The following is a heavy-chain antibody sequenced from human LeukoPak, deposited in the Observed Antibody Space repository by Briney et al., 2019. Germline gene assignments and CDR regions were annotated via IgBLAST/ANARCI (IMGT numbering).Heavy chain of an antibody. D-gene: IGHD3-10*01. V-gene: IGHV3-30-3*01. CDR2: ISYDGSNK. CDR1: GFTFSSYA. J-gene: IGHJ3*02. Sequence: PGRSLRLSCAASGFTFSSYAMHWVRQAPGKGLEWVAVISYDGSNKYYADSVKGRFTISRDNSKNTLYLQMNSLRAEDTAVYYCARARGSGSYAAFDIWGQGTMVTVSS. CDR3: ARARGSGSYAAFDI.